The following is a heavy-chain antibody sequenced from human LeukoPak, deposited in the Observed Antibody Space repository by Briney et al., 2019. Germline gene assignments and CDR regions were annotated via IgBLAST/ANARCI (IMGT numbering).Heavy chain of an antibody. D-gene: IGHD3-10*01. Sequence: SETLSLTCSVSGSSISSHYCWGWIRQPPGKGLEWIGSVCHSGSTFYNPSLKSRLTMSIDTSKNQFSLKPTSVTAADTAVYYCARVCCYFDSGSEPNWFDPWGQGTLVTVSS. CDR2: VCHSGST. CDR1: GSSISSHYC. V-gene: IGHV4-38-2*02. CDR3: ARVCCYFDSGSEPNWFDP. J-gene: IGHJ5*02.